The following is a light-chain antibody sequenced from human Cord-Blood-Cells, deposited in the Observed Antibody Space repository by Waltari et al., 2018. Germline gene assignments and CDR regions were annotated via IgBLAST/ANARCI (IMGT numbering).Light chain of an antibody. V-gene: IGLV2-8*01. CDR1: SSDVGGYNY. J-gene: IGLJ3*02. CDR3: SAYAGSNNLV. CDR2: EVS. Sequence: QSALPQPPSPSGSPGQSVTLSSTGTSSDVGGYNYVSWYQQHPGKAPKRVIYEVSRRPSGVPDRFSGYKSGNTASMTVSGLQAEDEADYYCSAYAGSNNLVFGGGTKLTVL.